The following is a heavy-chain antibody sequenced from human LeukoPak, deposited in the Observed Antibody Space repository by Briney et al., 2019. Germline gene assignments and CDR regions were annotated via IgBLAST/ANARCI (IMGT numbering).Heavy chain of an antibody. CDR2: INTDGTVT. CDR3: ATKQWLAPPPDS. D-gene: IGHD6-19*01. V-gene: IGHV3-74*01. Sequence: GGSLRLSCAASGFTFSKYWMLWVRQAPGKGLESVSRINTDGTVTTYADSVKGRFTVSRDNADNTMFLQMNSVRDEDTAGYYCATKQWLAPPPDSWGQGTPVSVSS. J-gene: IGHJ4*02. CDR1: GFTFSKYW.